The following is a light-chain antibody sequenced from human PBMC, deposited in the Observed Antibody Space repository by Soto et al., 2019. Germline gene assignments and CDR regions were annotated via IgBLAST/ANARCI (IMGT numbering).Light chain of an antibody. Sequence: DIHLTQSPSTLSASVGDRITITCRASQSISSWLAWYQQKPGKAPKLLIYTTSSLDSGVPSRFSGSGSGTEFTLTISSLQPDDFATYYCQHYKDYSWTFGQGTKVEIK. CDR1: QSISSW. CDR3: QHYKDYSWT. V-gene: IGKV1-5*03. CDR2: TTS. J-gene: IGKJ1*01.